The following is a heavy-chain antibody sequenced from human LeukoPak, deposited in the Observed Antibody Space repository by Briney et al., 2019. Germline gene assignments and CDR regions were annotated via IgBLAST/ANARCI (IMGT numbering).Heavy chain of an antibody. Sequence: SETLSLTCTVSGGSINNYWSWIRQPAGKGLEWIGRIYTRGSTNYNPSLKSRVTMSVDTSKNQFSLKLSSVTAADTAVYYCARGRYCSADICSGGDAFDIWGQGTMVSVSS. D-gene: IGHD2-15*01. CDR1: GGSINNY. CDR3: ARGRYCSADICSGGDAFDI. CDR2: IYTRGST. J-gene: IGHJ3*02. V-gene: IGHV4-4*07.